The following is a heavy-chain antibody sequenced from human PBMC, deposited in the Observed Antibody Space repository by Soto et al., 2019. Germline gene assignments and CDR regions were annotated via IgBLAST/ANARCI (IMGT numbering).Heavy chain of an antibody. V-gene: IGHV4-31*03. J-gene: IGHJ6*02. CDR3: ARDADYGGSRGGMDV. CDR1: GGSVNNANYF. D-gene: IGHD4-17*01. CDR2: VYYSGST. Sequence: QVRLEESGPGLVKPSETLSLICSVSGGSVNNANYFWNWIRHHPENGLEWIGYVYYSGSTRYNPSFKTRATLSIDRTKHQFSLRLNSVTVADTAVYFCARDADYGGSRGGMDVWGRGTTVTVSS.